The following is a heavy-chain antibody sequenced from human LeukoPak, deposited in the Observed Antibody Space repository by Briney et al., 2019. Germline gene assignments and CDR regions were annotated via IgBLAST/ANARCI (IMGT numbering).Heavy chain of an antibody. Sequence: ASVKVSCKASGYTFTSYGISWVRQAPGQGLEWMGWISAYNGNTNYAQKLQGRVTMTTDTSTSTAYMELGSLRSDDTAVYYCARMGYCSGGSCYSDFDYWGQGTLVTVSS. CDR1: GYTFTSYG. V-gene: IGHV1-18*01. D-gene: IGHD2-15*01. CDR2: ISAYNGNT. CDR3: ARMGYCSGGSCYSDFDY. J-gene: IGHJ4*02.